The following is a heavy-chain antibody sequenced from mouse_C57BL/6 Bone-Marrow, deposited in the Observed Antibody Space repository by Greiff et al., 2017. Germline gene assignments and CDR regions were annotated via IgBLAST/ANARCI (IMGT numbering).Heavy chain of an antibody. Sequence: QVQLQQPGAELVTPGASVKLSCKASGYTFTSYWMHWVKQRPGQGLEWIGEIDPSDSYTNYNQKFKGKSTLTVDKSSSTAYMQLSSLTSEDSAVYYCAREGFYYFDYWGQGTTRTVSS. J-gene: IGHJ2*01. D-gene: IGHD3-3*01. V-gene: IGHV1-69*01. CDR1: GYTFTSYW. CDR3: AREGFYYFDY. CDR2: IDPSDSYT.